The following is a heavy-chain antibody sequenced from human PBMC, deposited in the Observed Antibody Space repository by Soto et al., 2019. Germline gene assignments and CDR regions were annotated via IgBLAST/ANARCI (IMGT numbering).Heavy chain of an antibody. CDR2: IYYSGST. J-gene: IGHJ4*02. V-gene: IGHV4-59*01. Sequence: SETLSLTCTVSGGSISSYYWSWIRQPPGKGLEWIGYIYYSGSTNYNPSLKSRVTISVDTSKNQFSLKLSSVTAADTAVYYCARESLGIAAAEFDYWGQGTLVTVS. CDR1: GGSISSYY. CDR3: ARESLGIAAAEFDY. D-gene: IGHD6-13*01.